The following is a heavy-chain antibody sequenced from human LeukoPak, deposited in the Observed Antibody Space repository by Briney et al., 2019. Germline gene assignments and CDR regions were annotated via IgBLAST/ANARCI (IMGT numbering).Heavy chain of an antibody. D-gene: IGHD2-2*01. J-gene: IGHJ2*01. CDR2: ISGYNGNT. CDR3: ARDRGGSTEGYLDL. CDR1: GYTFTNFG. V-gene: IGHV1-18*01. Sequence: ASVKVSCKASGYTFTNFGISWVRQAPGQGLQWMGWISGYNGNTNYAHKFQGRVTMTTDTSPSTAYMELRSLRSDDTAVYYCARDRGGSTEGYLDLWGRGTLVTVSS.